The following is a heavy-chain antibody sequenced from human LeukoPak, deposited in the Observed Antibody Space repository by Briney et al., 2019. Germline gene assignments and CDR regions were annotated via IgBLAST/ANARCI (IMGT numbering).Heavy chain of an antibody. J-gene: IGHJ4*02. Sequence: PGGSLRLSCAASGFTFSNAWMNWVRQAPGKGLEWVGRIKSKTDGGTTDYAAPVKGGFTISRDDSKNTLYLQMNSLKTEDTAVYYCTTAPTERDFWSGYEFDYWGQGTLVTVSS. CDR2: IKSKTDGGTT. V-gene: IGHV3-15*07. CDR3: TTAPTERDFWSGYEFDY. CDR1: GFTFSNAW. D-gene: IGHD3-3*01.